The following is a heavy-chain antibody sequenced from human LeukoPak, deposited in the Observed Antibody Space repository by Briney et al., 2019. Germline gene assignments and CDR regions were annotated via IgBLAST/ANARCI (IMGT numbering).Heavy chain of an antibody. CDR2: IKHDGSER. J-gene: IGHJ4*02. Sequence: PGGSLRLSCAATGFTFSSYWMSWVRQAPGKGLEWVANIKHDGSERYYVDSVKGRSTVSRDNAKNSLYLQMNSLRAEDTAVYYCTRRRGDNYWGQGTLVTVSS. CDR3: TRRRGDNY. D-gene: IGHD3-16*01. V-gene: IGHV3-7*01. CDR1: GFTFSSYW.